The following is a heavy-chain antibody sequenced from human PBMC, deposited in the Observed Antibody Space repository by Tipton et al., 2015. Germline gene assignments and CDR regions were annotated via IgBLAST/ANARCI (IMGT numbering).Heavy chain of an antibody. V-gene: IGHV3-9*01. CDR1: GFTFDNYA. CDR3: AKDIGRLPYDAFDV. Sequence: RSLRLSCVASGFTFDNYAFHWVRQVPGKGLEWVSGISYKSGSIVYADSVRGRFTISRDNARKSLYLQMNSLRPEDTALYYCAKDIGRLPYDAFDVWGQGTMVTVSS. CDR2: ISYKSGSI. J-gene: IGHJ3*01.